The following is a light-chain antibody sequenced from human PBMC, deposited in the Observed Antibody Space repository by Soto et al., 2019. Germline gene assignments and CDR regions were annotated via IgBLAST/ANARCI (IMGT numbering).Light chain of an antibody. CDR3: HQYGSSPRT. Sequence: EIVLTQSTGTLSLSPGERATLSCRASQSVRSNLAWSQQKPGQPPRLLIYGASSRATGIPDRFSGSGSGTDFTLTISRLEPEDFAVYYCHQYGSSPRTFGQGTKVDIK. J-gene: IGKJ1*01. CDR2: GAS. CDR1: QSVRSN. V-gene: IGKV3-20*01.